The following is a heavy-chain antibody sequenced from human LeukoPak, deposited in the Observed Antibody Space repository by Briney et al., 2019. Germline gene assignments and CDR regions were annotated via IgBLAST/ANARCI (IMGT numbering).Heavy chain of an antibody. D-gene: IGHD3-16*01. V-gene: IGHV1-18*01. CDR3: ARGADTGSYGSLVYFDY. J-gene: IGHJ4*02. CDR2: ISAYSGNT. Sequence: GASVKVSRKASGYTFTSYGISWVRPAPGQGLAWMGLISAYSGNTNFSQKLKGRVTMTTDTSTSTAYMELRSLRSDDTAVYFCARGADTGSYGSLVYFDYWGQGTLVTVSS. CDR1: GYTFTSYG.